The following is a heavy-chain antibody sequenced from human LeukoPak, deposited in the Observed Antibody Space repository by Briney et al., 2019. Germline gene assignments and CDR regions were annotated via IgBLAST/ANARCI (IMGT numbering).Heavy chain of an antibody. CDR1: GGSISSSSFY. CDR2: IYYSGST. CDR3: ARQDSSGWDLDY. Sequence: SETLSLTCTVSGGSISSSSFYWGWIRQPPGKGLEWIGSIYYSGSTYYNPSLKSRVTISVDTFKNQFSLKLSSVTAADTAVYYCARQDSSGWDLDYWGQGTLVTVSS. D-gene: IGHD6-19*01. J-gene: IGHJ4*02. V-gene: IGHV4-39*01.